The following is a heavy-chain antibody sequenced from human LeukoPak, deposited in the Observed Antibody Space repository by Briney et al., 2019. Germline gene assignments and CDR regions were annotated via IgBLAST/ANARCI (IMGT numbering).Heavy chain of an antibody. Sequence: PSDTLSLTCSVSRGSISRTSYSWGWIRQPPGKGLEWIRNIYYTGTAYHNPSLKSRVTISLDTSKSHFSLNLSSVTAADTAIYYCARLRFYYDSSGYNYFDYWGPGTLITVSS. J-gene: IGHJ4*02. V-gene: IGHV4-39*07. CDR3: ARLRFYYDSSGYNYFDY. CDR1: RGSISRTSYS. D-gene: IGHD3-22*01. CDR2: IYYTGTA.